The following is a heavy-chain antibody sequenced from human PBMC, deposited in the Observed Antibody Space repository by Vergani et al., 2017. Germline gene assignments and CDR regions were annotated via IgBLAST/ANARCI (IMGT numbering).Heavy chain of an antibody. Sequence: QVQLQESGPGRVKPSETLSLTCTVSGGSISSSNYYWGWIRQPPGKGLDWIGSIYHSGSPNYNPSLKSRVTISVDTSQNQVSLKLSSVTAADTAVYYCARDLSDYADAFDIWGQGTMVTVSS. CDR1: GGSISSSNYY. D-gene: IGHD4-17*01. CDR2: IYHSGSP. CDR3: ARDLSDYADAFDI. J-gene: IGHJ3*02. V-gene: IGHV4-39*07.